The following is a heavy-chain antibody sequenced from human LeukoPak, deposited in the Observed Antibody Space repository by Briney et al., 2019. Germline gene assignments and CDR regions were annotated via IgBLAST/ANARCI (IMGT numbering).Heavy chain of an antibody. J-gene: IGHJ4*02. CDR1: GLTFSSYW. Sequence: GGSLRLSCAASGLTFSSYWMTWVRQAPGKGLKWVANIKHNGDELNYVDSVEDRFTISRDNAKNSLYLHMTDLRAEDTAVYYCARELRTFDSWGQGTLVTVSS. CDR3: ARELRTFDS. CDR2: IKHNGDEL. V-gene: IGHV3-7*01. D-gene: IGHD3-16*01.